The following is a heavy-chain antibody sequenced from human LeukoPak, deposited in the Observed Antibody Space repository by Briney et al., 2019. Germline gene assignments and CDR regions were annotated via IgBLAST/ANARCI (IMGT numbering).Heavy chain of an antibody. CDR3: ARVRSSWHVFDY. V-gene: IGHV3-30-3*01. Sequence: HPGRSLRLSCAASGLTFSSYAMHWVRQAPGKGLEWVAVISYDGSNKYYADSVKGRFTISRDNAKNTLYLQMNSLRAEDTAVYYCARVRSSWHVFDYWGQGTLVTVSS. CDR2: ISYDGSNK. D-gene: IGHD6-13*01. J-gene: IGHJ4*02. CDR1: GLTFSSYA.